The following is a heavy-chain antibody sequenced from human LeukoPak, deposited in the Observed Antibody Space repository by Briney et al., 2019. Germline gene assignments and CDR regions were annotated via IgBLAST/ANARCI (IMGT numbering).Heavy chain of an antibody. CDR1: GFTFGDYA. V-gene: IGHV3-49*04. CDR2: IRSKAYGGTT. CDR3: THDSSGYAYSFDH. D-gene: IGHD3-22*01. Sequence: GGSLRLSCTTSGFTFGDYALSWVRQAPGKGLEWVGFIRSKAYGGTTEYAASVKGRFTISRDDSKSIAYLQMNSLRTEDTAAYYCTHDSSGYAYSFDHWGQGTLVTVSS. J-gene: IGHJ4*02.